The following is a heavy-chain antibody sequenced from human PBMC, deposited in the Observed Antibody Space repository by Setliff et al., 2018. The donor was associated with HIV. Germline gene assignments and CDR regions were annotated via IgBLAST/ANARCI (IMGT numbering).Heavy chain of an antibody. V-gene: IGHV4-39*01. CDR3: ATSEWGLIDFDY. Sequence: KSSETLSLTCTVFGGSISSSSYYWGWIRQPPGKGLEWIGSIYFSGRTYYNPSLKSRVTMSVDTSKHQFSLNLNSVTAADTAVYFCATSEWGLIDFDYWGQGTLVTVSS. D-gene: IGHD1-26*01. CDR2: IYFSGRT. J-gene: IGHJ4*02. CDR1: GGSISSSSYY.